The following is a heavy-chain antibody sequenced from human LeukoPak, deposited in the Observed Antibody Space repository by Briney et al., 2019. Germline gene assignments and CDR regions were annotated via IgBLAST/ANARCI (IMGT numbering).Heavy chain of an antibody. V-gene: IGHV3-48*04. D-gene: IGHD4-17*01. J-gene: IGHJ5*02. CDR1: GLTFSTYG. CDR2: ISSSGSTI. CDR3: ARVTQKVTTLSWVARSGNNWFDP. Sequence: GGTLRLSCAASGLTFSTYGMSWVRQAPGKGLEWVSYISSSGSTIYYADSVKGRFTISRDNAKNSLYLQMNSLRAEDTAVYYCARVTQKVTTLSWVARSGNNWFDPWGQGTLVTVSS.